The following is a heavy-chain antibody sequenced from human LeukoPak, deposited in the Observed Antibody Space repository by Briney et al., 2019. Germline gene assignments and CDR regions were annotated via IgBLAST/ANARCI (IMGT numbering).Heavy chain of an antibody. V-gene: IGHV4-4*09. J-gene: IGHJ5*02. CDR2: IYTSGST. D-gene: IGHD1-26*01. CDR3: ARQMGATRRFDP. Sequence: SETLSLTCTVSGGSISSYYWSWIRQPPGKGLEWIGYIYTSGSTNYNPSLKSRVTISVDTSKNQFSLKLSSVTAADTAVYHCARQMGATRRFDPWGQGTLVTVSS. CDR1: GGSISSYY.